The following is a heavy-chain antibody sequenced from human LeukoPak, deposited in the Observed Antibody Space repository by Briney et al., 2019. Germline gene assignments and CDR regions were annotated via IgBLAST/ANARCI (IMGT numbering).Heavy chain of an antibody. Sequence: ASVKVSCKASGYTFTRHYMNWVRQAPGQGLEWMGKINPSSGGTGYAQKFQGRVTMTRDTSTSTVYMELSSLRSEDTAVYYCASSVYGDYSHWVYWGQGTLVTVSS. CDR2: INPSSGGT. CDR1: GYTFTRHY. J-gene: IGHJ4*02. V-gene: IGHV1-46*01. D-gene: IGHD4-17*01. CDR3: ASSVYGDYSHWVY.